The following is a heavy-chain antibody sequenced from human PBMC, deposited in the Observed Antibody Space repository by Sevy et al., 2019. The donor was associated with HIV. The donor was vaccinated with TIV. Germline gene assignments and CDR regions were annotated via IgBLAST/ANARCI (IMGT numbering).Heavy chain of an antibody. J-gene: IGHJ6*02. V-gene: IGHV4-30-4*01. Sequence: SETLSLTCTVSGGSISSGDYYWSWIRQPPGKGLEGIGYIYYSGSTYYNPSLKSRVTISVDTSKNQFSLKLSFVTAAETAVYYCATLARITIFGVVSQPYGMDVWGQGTTVTVSS. CDR2: IYYSGST. CDR1: GGSISSGDYY. CDR3: ATLARITIFGVVSQPYGMDV. D-gene: IGHD3-3*01.